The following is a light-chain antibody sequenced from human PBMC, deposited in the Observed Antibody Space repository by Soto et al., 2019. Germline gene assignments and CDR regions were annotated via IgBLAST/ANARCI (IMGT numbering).Light chain of an antibody. CDR1: SSDVGGYNY. V-gene: IGLV2-8*01. Sequence: QSVLTQPPSASGSPGQSLTISCTGTSSDVGGYNYVSWYQQRPGKAPKLVIYEVTKRPSGVPDRFSGSKSGSTASLTVSGLQADDEAEYYCASYAGSSNVFGTGTKVTVL. CDR3: ASYAGSSNV. CDR2: EVT. J-gene: IGLJ1*01.